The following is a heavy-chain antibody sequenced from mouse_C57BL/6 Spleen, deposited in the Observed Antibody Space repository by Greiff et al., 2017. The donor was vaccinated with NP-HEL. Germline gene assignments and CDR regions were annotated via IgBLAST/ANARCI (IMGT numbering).Heavy chain of an antibody. V-gene: IGHV3-6*01. CDR3: ARDTTVVAPYWYFDV. CDR1: GYSITSGYY. J-gene: IGHJ1*03. Sequence: VQLQQSGPGLVKPSQSLSLTCSVTGYSITSGYYWNWIRQFPGNKLEWMGYISYDGSNNYNPSLKNRISITRDTSKNQFFLKFNSVTTEDTATYYCARDTTVVAPYWYFDVWGTGTTVTVSS. D-gene: IGHD1-1*01. CDR2: ISYDGSN.